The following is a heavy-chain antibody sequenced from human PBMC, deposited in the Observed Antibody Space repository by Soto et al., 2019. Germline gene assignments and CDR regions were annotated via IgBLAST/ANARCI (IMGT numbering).Heavy chain of an antibody. J-gene: IGHJ4*02. CDR3: AKPSEPFRAPYYFDS. CDR2: ISYDGSVK. D-gene: IGHD1-26*01. V-gene: IGHV3-30*18. Sequence: GGSLRLSCAASGFTFSNYGMHWVRQAPGKGLEWVAIISYDGSVKYFGDSVKGRFTISRDDSQHTLFLQMSSLRAEDTAGYYCAKPSEPFRAPYYFDSWGQGTLVTVSS. CDR1: GFTFSNYG.